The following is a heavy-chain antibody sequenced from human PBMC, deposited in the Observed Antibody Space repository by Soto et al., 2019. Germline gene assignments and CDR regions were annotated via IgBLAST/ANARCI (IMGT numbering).Heavy chain of an antibody. J-gene: IGHJ5*02. CDR3: ARDLRVPAALGDWFDP. Sequence: ASVKVSCKASGYTFTSYGISWVRQAPGQGLEWMGWISAYNGNTNYAQKLQDRVTMTTDTSTSTAYMELRSLRSDDTAVYYCARDLRVPAALGDWFDPWGQGTLVTVSS. D-gene: IGHD2-2*01. CDR1: GYTFTSYG. CDR2: ISAYNGNT. V-gene: IGHV1-18*01.